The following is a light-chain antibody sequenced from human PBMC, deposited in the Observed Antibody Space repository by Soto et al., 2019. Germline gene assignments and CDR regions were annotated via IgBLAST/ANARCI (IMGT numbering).Light chain of an antibody. CDR2: EVT. V-gene: IGLV2-8*01. CDR1: SSDIGGYDH. Sequence: QSALTQPPSASGSPGQSVTISCTGTSSDIGGYDHVSWYRQDPGKAPKVMIYEVTKRPSGVPDRFSGSKAGNTASLTVFGLQAEDEANYFCSSYTRSSALEVFGGGTQLTVL. CDR3: SSYTRSSALEV. J-gene: IGLJ3*02.